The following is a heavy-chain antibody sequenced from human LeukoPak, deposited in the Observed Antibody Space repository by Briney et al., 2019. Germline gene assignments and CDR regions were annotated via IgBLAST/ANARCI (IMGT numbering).Heavy chain of an antibody. CDR1: GFTFNTHW. J-gene: IGHJ4*02. CDR3: ARDLTWNQIDY. D-gene: IGHD1-1*01. Sequence: PGRSLRLSCAASGFTFNTHWTHWVRQAPGQGLVWVSRINTDERTTNYADSVKGRFTISRDNAKNTLYLQMNSLRAEDTAVYYCARDLTWNQIDYWGQGSLVSVSS. V-gene: IGHV3-74*01. CDR2: INTDERTT.